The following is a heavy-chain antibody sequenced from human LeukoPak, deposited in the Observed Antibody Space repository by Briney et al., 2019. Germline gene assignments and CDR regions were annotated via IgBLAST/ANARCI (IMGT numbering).Heavy chain of an antibody. D-gene: IGHD2-21*01. CDR1: GRSITGFH. CDR2: IQASGTT. J-gene: IGHJ4*02. CDR3: ARLDSCGADSCIDS. V-gene: IGHV4-59*01. Sequence: SETLSLTCSVSGRSITGFHWGWIRQPPGKGLEWIGYIQASGTTKHNPSLKSRVTISIDTSKAQFSLNVNSVSAADTAMYYCARLDSCGADSCIDSWGQGNLVIVSS.